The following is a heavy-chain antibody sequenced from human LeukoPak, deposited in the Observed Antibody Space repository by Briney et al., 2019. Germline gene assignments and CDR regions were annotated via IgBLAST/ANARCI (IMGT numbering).Heavy chain of an antibody. CDR3: ARQIASAGTAGFDF. CDR1: GGSISNHY. J-gene: IGHJ4*02. Sequence: SETLSLTCTVSGGSISNHYWSWIRQPAGKGLEWIGRIYSTGSTNYNPSLKSRVTMSVDTSKNQFSLRLRSVTAADTAVYYCARQIASAGTAGFDFWGQGALVTVSS. V-gene: IGHV4-4*07. D-gene: IGHD6-13*01. CDR2: IYSTGST.